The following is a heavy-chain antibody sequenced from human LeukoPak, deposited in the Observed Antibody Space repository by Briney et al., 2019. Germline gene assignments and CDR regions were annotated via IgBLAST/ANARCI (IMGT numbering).Heavy chain of an antibody. CDR3: AKGSGYDLGYDYYYYYMDV. J-gene: IGHJ6*03. D-gene: IGHD5-12*01. V-gene: IGHV3-23*01. CDR1: GFTFSSYA. CDR2: ISGSGGST. Sequence: PGGSLRLSCAASGFTFSSYAMSWVRQAPGKGLEWASAISGSGGSTYYADSVKGRFTISRDNSKNTLYLQMNSLRAEDTAVYYCAKGSGYDLGYDYYYYYMDVWGKGTTVTVSS.